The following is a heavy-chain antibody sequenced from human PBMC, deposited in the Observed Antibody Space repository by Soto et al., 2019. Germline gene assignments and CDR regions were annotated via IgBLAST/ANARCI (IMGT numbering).Heavy chain of an antibody. J-gene: IGHJ4*02. CDR3: AISQDRGGRTTFIY. D-gene: IGHD3-16*01. CDR1: GFTFDDNA. Sequence: PWGSLRLSCAVSGFTFDDNAMHWVRQAPEKGLEWVSGINWKSDIGYADSVKGRFTISRDNAENSLYLQMSSLRAEDTALYYCAISQDRGGRTTFIYWGQGTQVTVSS. CDR2: INWKSDI. V-gene: IGHV3-9*01.